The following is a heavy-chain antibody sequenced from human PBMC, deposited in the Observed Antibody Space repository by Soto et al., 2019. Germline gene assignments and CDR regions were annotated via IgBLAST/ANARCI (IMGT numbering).Heavy chain of an antibody. D-gene: IGHD2-2*01. CDR2: IIPIFGTA. V-gene: IGHV1-69*01. J-gene: IGHJ5*02. CDR1: GGTFSSYA. CDR3: AREGRVVPAAVKPARNNWFDP. Sequence: QVQLVQSGAEVKKPGSSVKVSCKASGGTFSSYAISWVRQAPGQGLEWMGGIIPIFGTANYAQKFQGRVTITADESTSTAYMELSSLRSEDTAVYYCAREGRVVPAAVKPARNNWFDPWGQGTLVTVSS.